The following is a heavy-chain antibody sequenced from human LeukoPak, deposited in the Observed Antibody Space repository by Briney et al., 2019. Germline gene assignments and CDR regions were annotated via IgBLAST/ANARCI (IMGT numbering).Heavy chain of an antibody. D-gene: IGHD3-22*01. CDR1: GFTFSSYW. Sequence: GGSLRLSCAASGFTFSSYWVHWVRQAPGKGLVWVSRINSDGSSTSYADSVKGRFTISRDNAKNTLYLQMNSLRAEDTAVYYCARGYDSAHGMDVWGQGTTVTVSS. CDR3: ARGYDSAHGMDV. J-gene: IGHJ6*02. V-gene: IGHV3-74*01. CDR2: INSDGSST.